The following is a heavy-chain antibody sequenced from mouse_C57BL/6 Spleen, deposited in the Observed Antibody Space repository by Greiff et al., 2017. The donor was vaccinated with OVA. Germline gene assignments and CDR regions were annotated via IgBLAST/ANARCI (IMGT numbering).Heavy chain of an antibody. Sequence: EVLLVESGGGLVKPGGSLKLSCAASGYTFSDYGMHWVRQAPEKGLEWVAYISSGSSTIYYADTVKGRFTISRDNAKNTLFLQMTSLRYEDAAMYYCARGSPYAMDYWGQGTSVTVSS. V-gene: IGHV5-17*01. J-gene: IGHJ4*01. CDR2: ISSGSSTI. CDR3: ARGSPYAMDY. CDR1: GYTFSDYG.